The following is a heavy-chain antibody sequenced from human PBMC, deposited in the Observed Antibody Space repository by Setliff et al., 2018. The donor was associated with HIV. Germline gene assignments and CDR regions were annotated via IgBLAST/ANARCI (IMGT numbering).Heavy chain of an antibody. CDR3: ASDWELGHGFYI. Sequence: ASVKVSCKTSGYTFTGYYIHWVRQAPGQGLEWMGWIKPNGGGTYFAQKFQGRVTMTRNTSIDTAYMELSSLTSEDTAVYYCASDWELGHGFYIWGQGTMVTVSS. J-gene: IGHJ3*02. CDR1: GYTFTGYY. CDR2: IKPNGGGT. D-gene: IGHD3-10*01. V-gene: IGHV1-2*02.